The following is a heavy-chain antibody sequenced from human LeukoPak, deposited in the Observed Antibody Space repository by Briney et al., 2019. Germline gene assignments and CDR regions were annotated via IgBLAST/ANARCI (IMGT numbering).Heavy chain of an antibody. CDR1: GGSISSYY. D-gene: IGHD4/OR15-4a*01. Sequence: SETLSLTCTVSGGSISSYYWSWIRQPPGKGLEWIGEINHSGSTNYNPSLKSRVTISVDTSKNQFSLKLSSVTAADTAVYYCARHANYFNWFDPWGQGTLVTVSS. CDR3: ARHANYFNWFDP. V-gene: IGHV4-34*01. J-gene: IGHJ5*02. CDR2: INHSGST.